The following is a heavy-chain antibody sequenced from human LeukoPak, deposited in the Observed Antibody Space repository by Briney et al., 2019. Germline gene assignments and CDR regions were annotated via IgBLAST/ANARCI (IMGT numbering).Heavy chain of an antibody. V-gene: IGHV3-64*01. CDR3: ALAVAGPH. Sequence: GGSLRLSCAASGFTFSSYAVHWVRQAPGKGLEYVSAISSNGGSTYYANSVKGRFTISRDNSKNTLYLQMGSLRAEDMAVYYCALAVAGPHWGQGTLLTVSS. CDR2: ISSNGGST. CDR1: GFTFSSYA. D-gene: IGHD6-19*01. J-gene: IGHJ4*02.